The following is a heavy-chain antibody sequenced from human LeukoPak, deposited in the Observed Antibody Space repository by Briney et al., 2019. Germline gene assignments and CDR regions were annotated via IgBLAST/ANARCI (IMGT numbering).Heavy chain of an antibody. Sequence: GGSLRLSCAASGFTFSSYWMSWVRQAPGKGLEWVANIKQDGSEKYYVDSVKGRFTISRDNAKNSPYLQMNSLRAEDTAVHYRAREVYNSGWYLPDYLDYWGQGTLVTVSS. D-gene: IGHD6-19*01. CDR2: IKQDGSEK. V-gene: IGHV3-7*01. J-gene: IGHJ4*02. CDR1: GFTFSSYW. CDR3: AREVYNSGWYLPDYLDY.